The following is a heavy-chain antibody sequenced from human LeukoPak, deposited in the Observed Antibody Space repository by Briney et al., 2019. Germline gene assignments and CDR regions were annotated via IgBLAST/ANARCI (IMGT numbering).Heavy chain of an antibody. CDR2: IRYDGSNK. V-gene: IGHV3-30*02. CDR3: AKDGDCSSTSCYPGYFDY. D-gene: IGHD2-2*01. CDR1: GFTFSSYG. Sequence: GGSLRLSCAASGFTFSSYGMHWVRQAPGKGLEWVAFIRYDGSNKYYADSAKGRFTISRDNSKNTLYLQMNSLRAEDTAVYYCAKDGDCSSTSCYPGYFDYWGQGTLVTVSS. J-gene: IGHJ4*02.